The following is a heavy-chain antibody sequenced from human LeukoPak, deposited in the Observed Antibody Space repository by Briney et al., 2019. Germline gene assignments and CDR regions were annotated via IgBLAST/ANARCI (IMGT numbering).Heavy chain of an antibody. CDR2: IYYSGTT. V-gene: IGHV4-59*01. CDR1: GGSISSYY. J-gene: IGHJ5*02. CDR3: ARGRYGTISRGWFDP. D-gene: IGHD1-14*01. Sequence: NPSETLSLTCTVSGGSISSYYWSWIRQPPGKGLEWIGYIYYSGTTNYNPSLKSRVTISVDTSKKEISLKLSSVTAADTAVYYCARGRYGTISRGWFDPWGQGTLVTVSS.